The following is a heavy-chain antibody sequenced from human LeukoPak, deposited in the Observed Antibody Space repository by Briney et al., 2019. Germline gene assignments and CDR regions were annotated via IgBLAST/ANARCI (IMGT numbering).Heavy chain of an antibody. Sequence: SVKVSCKASGGTFSSYAISWVRQAPGQGLEWMGGIIPIFGTANYAQKFQGRVTITTDESTSTAYMELSSLRSEDTAVYYCARGAGWSGYYKLDYYYMDVWGKGTTVTVSS. V-gene: IGHV1-69*05. CDR2: IIPIFGTA. D-gene: IGHD3-3*01. CDR1: GGTFSSYA. J-gene: IGHJ6*03. CDR3: ARGAGWSGYYKLDYYYMDV.